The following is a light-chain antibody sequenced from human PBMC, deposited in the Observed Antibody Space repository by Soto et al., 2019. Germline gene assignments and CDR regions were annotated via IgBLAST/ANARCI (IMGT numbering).Light chain of an antibody. CDR2: AAS. Sequence: DIQMTQSPSSLSASVGDRVTITCRTSQSISTYLNWYQQKPGKAPKLLIYAASNLQSGVPSRFSGSGSGTDFTLTISSLQSEDFAVYYCQQYNKWPTFGQGTKVDIK. CDR1: QSISTY. J-gene: IGKJ1*01. V-gene: IGKV1-39*01. CDR3: QQYNKWPT.